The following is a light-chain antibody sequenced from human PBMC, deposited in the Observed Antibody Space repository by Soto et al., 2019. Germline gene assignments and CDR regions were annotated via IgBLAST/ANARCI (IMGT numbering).Light chain of an antibody. CDR1: SSDIGAHNF. V-gene: IGLV2-14*03. CDR2: EVI. Sequence: QSALTQPASVSGSPGQAITVSCSGTSSDIGAHNFVSWYQQHPGKAPKLIIYEVINRPSGVSDRFSVSKSGNTASLTISGLQSEDEADYYCNSYTTSNTFVFGSGTKVP. J-gene: IGLJ1*01. CDR3: NSYTTSNTFV.